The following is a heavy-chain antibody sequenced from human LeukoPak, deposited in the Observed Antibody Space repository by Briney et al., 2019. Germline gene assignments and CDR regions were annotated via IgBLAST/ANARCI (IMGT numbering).Heavy chain of an antibody. Sequence: ASVKVSCKASGYTFTSYGISWVRQAPGQGLEWMGWISAYNGNTNYAQKLQGRVTMTTDTSTSTAYMELRSLRSDDTAVYYCARHTTSETWIQLWDYYYGMDVWGQGTTVTVSS. CDR3: ARHTTSETWIQLWDYYYGMDV. V-gene: IGHV1-18*01. D-gene: IGHD5-18*01. CDR1: GYTFTSYG. CDR2: ISAYNGNT. J-gene: IGHJ6*02.